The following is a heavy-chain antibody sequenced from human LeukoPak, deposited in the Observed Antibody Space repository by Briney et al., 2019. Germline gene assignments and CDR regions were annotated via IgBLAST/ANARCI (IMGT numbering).Heavy chain of an antibody. D-gene: IGHD6-13*01. J-gene: IGHJ6*03. V-gene: IGHV1-8*01. CDR3: ARGLVQDLDYYYMDV. CDR1: GYTFTSYD. CDR2: MNPNSGNT. Sequence: WASVKVSCKASGYTFTSYDINWVRQATGQGLEWMGWMNPNSGNTGYAQKLQGRVTMTTDKSTSTAYMELSSLRSEDTAVYYCARGLVQDLDYYYMDVWGKGTTVTVSS.